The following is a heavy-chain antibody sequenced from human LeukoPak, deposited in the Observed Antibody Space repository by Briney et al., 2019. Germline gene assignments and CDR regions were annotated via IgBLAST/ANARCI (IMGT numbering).Heavy chain of an antibody. CDR3: ARVRGGTTLDY. Sequence: GGSLRLSCAAYGFTFSSYEMNWVRQAPGKGLEWVSYISSTGGTIYNADSVKGRFTISRDNAKNSLYLQMNSLRAEDTAVYYCARVRGGTTLDYWGQGTLVTVSS. CDR1: GFTFSSYE. CDR2: ISSTGGTI. V-gene: IGHV3-48*03. D-gene: IGHD1-1*01. J-gene: IGHJ4*02.